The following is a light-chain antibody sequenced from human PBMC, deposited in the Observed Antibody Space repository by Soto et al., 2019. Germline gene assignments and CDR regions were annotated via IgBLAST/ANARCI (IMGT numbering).Light chain of an antibody. J-gene: IGLJ2*01. V-gene: IGLV2-14*01. CDR3: SAYTSTITVA. CDR2: DVT. CDR1: SSDVGEYSS. Sequence: QLVLTQPASVSGSPGQSITVSCTRTSSDVGEYSSVSWYQQHPGKAPKLIISDVTNRPSGVSNRFSGSKSGNTASLTISGLQAEDEADYYCSAYTSTITVAFGGGTKVTVL.